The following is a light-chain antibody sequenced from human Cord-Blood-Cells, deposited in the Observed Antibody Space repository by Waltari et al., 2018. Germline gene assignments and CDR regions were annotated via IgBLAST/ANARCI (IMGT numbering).Light chain of an antibody. CDR2: GAS. CDR1: QSVSSN. Sequence: EIVMTQSPATLSVSPGERATLSCRASQSVSSNLAWYQQKPGQAPRLLIYGASTRAHGIPARFSGSGSGTEFTLTISSLQSEDFAVYYCQQYNNLPPLGDTFGQGTKLEIK. J-gene: IGKJ2*01. CDR3: QQYNNLPPLGDT. V-gene: IGKV3-15*01.